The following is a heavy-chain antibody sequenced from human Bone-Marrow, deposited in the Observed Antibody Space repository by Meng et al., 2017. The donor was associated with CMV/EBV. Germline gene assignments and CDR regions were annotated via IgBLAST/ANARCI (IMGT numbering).Heavy chain of an antibody. CDR3: ARGLHPGSSGYCGMDV. Sequence: SQSLSPTCPVYAGSSSGYYSSWVRPPPGKGLEWNGEINHSGSTNNNPSLKSRVTKSVDTSKNQFSLKLSSVTAADTAVYYCARGLHPGSSGYCGMDVWGQGTTVTVSS. V-gene: IGHV4-34*01. CDR1: AGSSSGYY. CDR2: INHSGST. D-gene: IGHD6-13*01. J-gene: IGHJ6*02.